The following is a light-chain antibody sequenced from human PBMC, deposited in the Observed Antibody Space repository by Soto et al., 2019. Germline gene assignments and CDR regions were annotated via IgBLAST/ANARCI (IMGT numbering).Light chain of an antibody. J-gene: IGKJ1*01. Sequence: EIVLTQSPGTLSLSPGERATLSCRASQSVSSSYLAWYQQKPGQAPRLLIYGASSRATGIPDRLSGSGSGTDFTLTISRPEPEDFAVYYCRQYGSSPQTFGQGTKVEIK. CDR3: RQYGSSPQT. V-gene: IGKV3-20*01. CDR2: GAS. CDR1: QSVSSSY.